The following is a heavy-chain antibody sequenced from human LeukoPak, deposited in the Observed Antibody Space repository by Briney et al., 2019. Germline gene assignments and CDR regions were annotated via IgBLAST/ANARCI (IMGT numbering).Heavy chain of an antibody. CDR2: IYFSGST. Sequence: TSETLSLTCAVSGVSISSSNWWSWVRQPPGKGLEWIGYIYFSGSTNYSPSLKSRVTMSVDPSKNQFSLKLNSVTAADTAVYYCARLRLKIIGASGLTWFDPWGQGTLVTVSS. CDR3: ARLRLKIIGASGLTWFDP. CDR1: GVSISSSNW. D-gene: IGHD3-3*01. J-gene: IGHJ5*02. V-gene: IGHV4-4*02.